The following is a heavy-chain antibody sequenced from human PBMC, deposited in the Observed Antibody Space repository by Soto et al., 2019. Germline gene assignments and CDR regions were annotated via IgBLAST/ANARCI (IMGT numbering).Heavy chain of an antibody. CDR2: ISAYNGNT. CDR1: GYTFTSYG. V-gene: IGHV1-18*01. D-gene: IGHD2-21*02. J-gene: IGHJ6*02. CDR3: ARDFAYCGGDCSLYYYYYGMDV. Sequence: ASVKVSFKASGYTFTSYGISWVRQAPGQGLEWMGWISAYNGNTNYAQKLQGRVTMTTDTSRSTAYMELRSLRSDDTAVYYCARDFAYCGGDCSLYYYYYGMDVWGQGTTVTVSS.